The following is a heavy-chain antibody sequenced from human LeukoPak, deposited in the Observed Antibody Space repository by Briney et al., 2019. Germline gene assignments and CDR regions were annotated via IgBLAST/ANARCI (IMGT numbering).Heavy chain of an antibody. V-gene: IGHV3-33*01. Sequence: WVTLRLSCAASGFTFSSYGMHWVRQAPGKGLEGVEVIWYDGSNKYYADSVKGRFTISRDNSKNTLYLQMNSLRAEDTAVYYCARASYYYGMDVWGQGATVTVSS. CDR2: IWYDGSNK. CDR3: ARASYYYGMDV. CDR1: GFTFSSYG. J-gene: IGHJ6*02.